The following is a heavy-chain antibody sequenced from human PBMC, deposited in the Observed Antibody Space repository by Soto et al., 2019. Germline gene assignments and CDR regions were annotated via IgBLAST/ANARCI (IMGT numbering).Heavy chain of an antibody. J-gene: IGHJ6*02. Sequence: WSLRLSCATSGFTFSSYSMNWVRQAPGMGLEWVSSISSSSRYIYYADSVRGRFTISRDNAKNSLYLQINSLRAEDTAVYYCARDRLVAATSAPPSCYYGMDVWGQGTTVTVSS. D-gene: IGHD2-15*01. CDR1: GFTFSSYS. V-gene: IGHV3-21*01. CDR3: ARDRLVAATSAPPSCYYGMDV. CDR2: ISSSSRYI.